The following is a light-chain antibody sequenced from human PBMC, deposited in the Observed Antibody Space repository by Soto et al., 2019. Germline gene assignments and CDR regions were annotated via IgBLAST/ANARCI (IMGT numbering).Light chain of an antibody. CDR2: EVT. CDR1: SSDVGGYNS. V-gene: IGLV2-14*01. CDR3: SSYTTIGSPV. J-gene: IGLJ1*01. Sequence: QSALTQPASGSGSPGQSITISCTGTSSDVGGYNSVSWYQQHPGKAPKLVIYEVTNRPSGSSNRFSGSKSGNTASLTISGLQAEDEPDYYCSSYTTIGSPVFGAGTKVTVL.